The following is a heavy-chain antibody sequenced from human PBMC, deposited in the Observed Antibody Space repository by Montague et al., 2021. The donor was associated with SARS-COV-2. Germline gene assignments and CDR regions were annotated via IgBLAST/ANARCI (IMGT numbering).Heavy chain of an antibody. CDR3: ARRVTGTTVHYYYYGMDV. V-gene: IGHV4-39*01. CDR1: GGSISSSSYY. CDR2: IYYSGST. J-gene: IGHJ6*02. D-gene: IGHD1-20*01. Sequence: SETLSLTCTVSGGSISSSSYYWGWIRQPPGKGLEWIGSIYYSGSTYYNPSLKSRVTISVDTSKNQFSLKLSSVTAADTAVYYCARRVTGTTVHYYYYGMDVWARGPWSPSP.